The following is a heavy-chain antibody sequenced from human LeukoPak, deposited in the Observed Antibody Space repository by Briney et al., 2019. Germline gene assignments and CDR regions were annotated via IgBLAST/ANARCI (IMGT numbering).Heavy chain of an antibody. D-gene: IGHD3-9*01. CDR2: IYYSGST. CDR3: ARHDILTGYYKSALDY. CDR1: AGSFSGYY. J-gene: IGHJ4*02. Sequence: SETLSLTCAVYAGSFSGYYGSWIRQPAGKGLEWIGSIYYSGSTYYNPSLKSRVTISVDTSKNQFSLKLSSATAADTAVYYCARHDILTGYYKSALDYWGQGTLVTVSS. V-gene: IGHV4-34*01.